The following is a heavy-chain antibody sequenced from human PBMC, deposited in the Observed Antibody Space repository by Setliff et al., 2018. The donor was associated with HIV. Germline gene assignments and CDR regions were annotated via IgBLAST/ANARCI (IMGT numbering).Heavy chain of an antibody. D-gene: IGHD2-15*01. V-gene: IGHV1-69*13. CDR3: ARDSRDIVVVIAPEPEPYYYYGMDV. J-gene: IGHJ6*04. Sequence: SVKVSCKASGDNFNSHSISWVRQAPGQGLEWMGGIVPIFGTPNYAQKFKGRLTITADESTSTVYMELSSLRSEDTAVYFCARDSRDIVVVIAPEPEPYYYYGMDVWGEGTTVTVFS. CDR2: IVPIFGTP. CDR1: GDNFNSHS.